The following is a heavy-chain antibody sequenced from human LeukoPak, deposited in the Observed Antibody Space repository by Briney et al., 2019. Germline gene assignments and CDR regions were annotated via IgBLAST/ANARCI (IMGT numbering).Heavy chain of an antibody. V-gene: IGHV4-59*01. CDR1: GGSISTYY. Sequence: SETLSLTCTISGGSISTYYWSWFRQPPGKGLEWIGYIYYTGSTNYNPFLKSRVTISVDMSKSQFSLKLNSVTAADTAAYYCARTDCGSTGCYWNDYWGPGTLVTVSS. CDR3: ARTDCGSTGCYWNDY. J-gene: IGHJ4*02. D-gene: IGHD2-2*01. CDR2: IYYTGST.